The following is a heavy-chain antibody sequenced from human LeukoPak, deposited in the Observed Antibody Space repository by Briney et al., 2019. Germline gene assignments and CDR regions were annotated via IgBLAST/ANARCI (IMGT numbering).Heavy chain of an antibody. CDR3: ARAGSHWHYVY. D-gene: IGHD3-10*01. J-gene: IGHJ4*02. CDR1: GFTFSGFS. CDR2: IKQDGSER. V-gene: IGHV3-7*01. Sequence: GGSLRLSCAAPGFTFSGFSMSWVRQSPTKGLEWVANIKQDGSERYYVDSVKGRFTISRDNAKNSLSLQMNNLRVEDTAVYYCARAGSHWHYVYWGQGTVVTVSS.